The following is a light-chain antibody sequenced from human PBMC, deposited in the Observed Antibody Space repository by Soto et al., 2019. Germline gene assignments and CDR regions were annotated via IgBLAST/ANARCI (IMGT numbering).Light chain of an antibody. J-gene: IGKJ3*01. CDR2: GAS. CDR3: QHDYTRFT. V-gene: IGKV3D-7*01. Sequence: PGERVTLSCRAGQSVSSSYLTWYQQKPGQAPRLLIYGASTRATSIPARFSGSGSGTDFTLTISSLQPEDFAVYYCQHDYTRFTFGPGTKVDIK. CDR1: QSVSSSY.